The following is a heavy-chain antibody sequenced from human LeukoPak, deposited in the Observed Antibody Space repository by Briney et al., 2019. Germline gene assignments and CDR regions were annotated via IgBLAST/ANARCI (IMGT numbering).Heavy chain of an antibody. CDR2: ISYDGSNK. CDR3: ARASTIVVVVAADFQH. D-gene: IGHD2-15*01. Sequence: GRSLRLSCAASGFTFSSYAMHWVRQAPGKGLEWVAVISYDGSNKYYADSVKGRFTISRDNSKNTLYLQMNSLRAEDTAVYYCARASTIVVVVAADFQHWGQGTLVTVSS. J-gene: IGHJ1*01. V-gene: IGHV3-30*04. CDR1: GFTFSSYA.